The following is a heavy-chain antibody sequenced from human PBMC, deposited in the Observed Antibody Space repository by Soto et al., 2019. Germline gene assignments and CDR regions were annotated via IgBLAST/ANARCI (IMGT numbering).Heavy chain of an antibody. J-gene: IGHJ3*02. CDR3: ARVPIVVVPAAILGAFDI. CDR1: GGSISSGGYY. Sequence: SETLSLTCTVSGGSISSGGYYWSWIRQHPGKGLEWIGYIYYSGSTYYNPSLKSRVTISVDTSKNQFSLKLSSVTAADTAVYYCARVPIVVVPAAILGAFDIWGQGTMVTVSS. CDR2: IYYSGST. D-gene: IGHD2-2*01. V-gene: IGHV4-31*03.